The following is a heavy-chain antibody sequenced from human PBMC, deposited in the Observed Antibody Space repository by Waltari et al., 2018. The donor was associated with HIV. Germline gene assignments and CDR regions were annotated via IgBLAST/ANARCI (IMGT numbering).Heavy chain of an antibody. CDR2: ISRSSGYI. CDR3: ARDFIGSNWFDP. Sequence: EMQLVASGGGLVKPGGSLRISCAASGFTFSRYTMNWVRQAPGKGLQWVSSISRSSGYIYYADSVKGRFTISRDNAKNSLYLQMNSLRAEDTAVYYCARDFIGSNWFDPWGQGTLVTVSS. D-gene: IGHD2-15*01. CDR1: GFTFSRYT. V-gene: IGHV3-21*01. J-gene: IGHJ5*02.